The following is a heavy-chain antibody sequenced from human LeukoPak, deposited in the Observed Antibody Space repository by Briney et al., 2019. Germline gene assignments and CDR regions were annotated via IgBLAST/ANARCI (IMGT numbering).Heavy chain of an antibody. CDR2: IYYSGST. Sequence: SETLSLTCTVSGGSISSSSYYWGWIRQPPGEGLEWIGSIYYSGSTYYNPSLKSRVTISVDTSKNQFSLKLSSVTAADTAVYYCARVLGAYWGQGTLVTVSS. CDR1: GGSISSSSYY. V-gene: IGHV4-39*07. J-gene: IGHJ4*02. CDR3: ARVLGAY.